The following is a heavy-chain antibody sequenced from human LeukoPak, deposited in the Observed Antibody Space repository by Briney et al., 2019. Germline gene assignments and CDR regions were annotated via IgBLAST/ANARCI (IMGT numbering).Heavy chain of an antibody. CDR3: ARDHLASSGDDY. Sequence: ASVKVSCKASGYTFTGYYMHWVRQAPGQGLEWMGWINPNSGGTNYAQKFQGRVTMTRDTSISTAYMELSRLRSDDTAVYYCARDHLASSGDDYWGQGTLVTVSS. CDR1: GYTFTGYY. D-gene: IGHD3-22*01. CDR2: INPNSGGT. V-gene: IGHV1-2*02. J-gene: IGHJ4*02.